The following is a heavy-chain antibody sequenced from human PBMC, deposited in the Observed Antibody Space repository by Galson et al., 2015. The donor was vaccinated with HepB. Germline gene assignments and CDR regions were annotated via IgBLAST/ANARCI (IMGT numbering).Heavy chain of an antibody. CDR2: ISSSSSTI. D-gene: IGHD4-17*01. CDR3: ARGDYGDYTFRFDY. CDR1: GFTFSSYN. Sequence: SLRLSCAASGFTFSSYNMNWVRQAPGKGPEWVSYISSSSSTIYYADSVKGRFTISRDNAKNSLYLQMNSLRAEDTAVYYCARGDYGDYTFRFDYWGQGILVTVSS. V-gene: IGHV3-48*01. J-gene: IGHJ4*02.